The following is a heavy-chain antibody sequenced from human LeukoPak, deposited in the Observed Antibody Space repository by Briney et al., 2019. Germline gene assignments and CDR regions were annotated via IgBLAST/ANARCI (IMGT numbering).Heavy chain of an antibody. D-gene: IGHD1-26*01. J-gene: IGHJ3*02. Sequence: GASVKVSCKASGYTFTSYGIIWVRQAPGQGLEWMGWISAYYGNTNYAQKLQGRVTMTTDTSTSTAYMELRSLRSDDTAVYYCARGQEWESPYDAFDIWGQGTMVTVSS. CDR3: ARGQEWESPYDAFDI. V-gene: IGHV1-18*01. CDR2: ISAYYGNT. CDR1: GYTFTSYG.